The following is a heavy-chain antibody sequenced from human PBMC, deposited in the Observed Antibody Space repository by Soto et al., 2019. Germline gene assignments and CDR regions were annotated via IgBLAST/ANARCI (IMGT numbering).Heavy chain of an antibody. Sequence: QITLKESGPTLVKPTQTLTLTCTFSGFSLSTAGMGVGWIRQPPGKALEWLALIYWDGDRRYRPSLMSRLTNVKDTSKNQVVITMTNMDPVDTATEYCVLSRCGGDCFQSDSSHYYYGMDIWGQGTTVTVSS. CDR2: IYWDGDR. V-gene: IGHV2-5*02. CDR3: VLSRCGGDCFQSDSSHYYYGMDI. D-gene: IGHD2-21*02. J-gene: IGHJ6*02. CDR1: GFSLSTAGMG.